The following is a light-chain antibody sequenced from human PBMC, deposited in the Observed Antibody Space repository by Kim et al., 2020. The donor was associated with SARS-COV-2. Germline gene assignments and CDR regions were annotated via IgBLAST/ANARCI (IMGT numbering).Light chain of an antibody. J-gene: IGKJ1*01. CDR2: GAS. CDR3: QQYGRSSPT. Sequence: SPGERATLSCRASQSITNTYLVWYQQKFGQAPRLLIYGASTRATGIPDRFSGSGSGTDFTLTISRLEPEDFAVYYCQQYGRSSPTFGQGTKVDIK. CDR1: QSITNTY. V-gene: IGKV3-20*01.